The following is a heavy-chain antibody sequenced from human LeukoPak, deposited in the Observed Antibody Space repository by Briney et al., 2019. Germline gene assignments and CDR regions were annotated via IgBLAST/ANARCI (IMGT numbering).Heavy chain of an antibody. V-gene: IGHV3-23*01. CDR1: GFTFSSYG. Sequence: GGSLRLSCAASGFTFSSYGMSWVRQAPGKGLEWVSAISGSGGSTYYADSVKGRFTISRDNSKNTLYLQMNSLRAEDRAVYYCAKGRRWNGYVDYWGQGTLVTVSS. CDR3: AKGRRWNGYVDY. D-gene: IGHD5-24*01. J-gene: IGHJ4*02. CDR2: ISGSGGST.